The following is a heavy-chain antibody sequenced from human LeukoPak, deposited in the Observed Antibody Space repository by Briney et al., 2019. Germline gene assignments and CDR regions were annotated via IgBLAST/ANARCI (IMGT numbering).Heavy chain of an antibody. Sequence: GGSLRLSCAASGFIFSSYWMHWVRQAPGKGLVWVSHINSDSISTSYGDSVKGRFTISGDNAKNTLYLQMNSLRAEDTAVYYCASSYSSPTSLVVWGQGTLVTVSS. CDR3: ASSYSSPTSLVV. V-gene: IGHV3-74*01. CDR1: GFIFSSYW. CDR2: INSDSIST. D-gene: IGHD6-13*01. J-gene: IGHJ4*02.